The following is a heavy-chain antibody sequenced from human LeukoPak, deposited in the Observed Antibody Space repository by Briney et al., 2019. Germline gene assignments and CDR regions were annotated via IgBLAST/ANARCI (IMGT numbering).Heavy chain of an antibody. Sequence: PGGSLRLSCAASGFTFNNYWINWVRQAPGKGLEWVANINGDGSESHSEDSVKGRFTISRDNAKNSLYLQMNSLRGEDTAVYYCARKGGIYCNDGCFHDAFDIWGQGTTVTVSS. CDR1: GFTFNNYW. CDR3: ARKGGIYCNDGCFHDAFDI. CDR2: INGDGSES. D-gene: IGHD2/OR15-2a*01. V-gene: IGHV3-7*01. J-gene: IGHJ3*02.